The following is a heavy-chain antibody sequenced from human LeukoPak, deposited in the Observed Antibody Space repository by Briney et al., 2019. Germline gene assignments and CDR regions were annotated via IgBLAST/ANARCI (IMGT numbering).Heavy chain of an antibody. V-gene: IGHV3-33*01. CDR1: GFTFSSYG. Sequence: GGTLRLSCAASGFTFSSYGLHWVRQAPGKGLEWAAVIWYDGSNKYYADSVKGRFTISRDNSKNTLYLQMNSLRAEDTAVYYCARDGSDYYFDYWGQGTLVTVSS. CDR2: IWYDGSNK. CDR3: ARDGSDYYFDY. J-gene: IGHJ4*02. D-gene: IGHD2-21*02.